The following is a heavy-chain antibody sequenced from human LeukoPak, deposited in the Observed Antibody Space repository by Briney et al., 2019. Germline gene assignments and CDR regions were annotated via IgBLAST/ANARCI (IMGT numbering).Heavy chain of an antibody. J-gene: IGHJ4*02. Sequence: SGGSLRLSCAASGLTFSSNAMSWVHQTQGMGLEWVSAISGSGGTYYADSEKGRFTISRDFSKNTLYLQMNSVRAEDTALYYCATLYHDHGAYWGQGTLVSVSS. D-gene: IGHD4-17*01. CDR2: ISGSGGT. CDR3: ATLYHDHGAY. CDR1: GLTFSSNA. V-gene: IGHV3-23*01.